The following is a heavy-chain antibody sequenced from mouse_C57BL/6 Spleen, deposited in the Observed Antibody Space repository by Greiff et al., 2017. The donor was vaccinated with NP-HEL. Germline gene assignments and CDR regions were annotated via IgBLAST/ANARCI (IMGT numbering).Heavy chain of an antibody. CDR3: ARHEEDYYGSSYWYFDV. V-gene: IGHV1-62-2*01. J-gene: IGHJ1*03. CDR1: GYTFTEYT. CDR2: FYPGSGSI. Sequence: VQLQESGAELVKPGASVKLSCKASGYTFTEYTIHWVKQRSGQGLEWIGWFYPGSGSIKYNEKFKDKATLTADKSSSTVYMELSRLTSEDSAVYFCARHEEDYYGSSYWYFDVWGTGTTVTVSS. D-gene: IGHD1-1*01.